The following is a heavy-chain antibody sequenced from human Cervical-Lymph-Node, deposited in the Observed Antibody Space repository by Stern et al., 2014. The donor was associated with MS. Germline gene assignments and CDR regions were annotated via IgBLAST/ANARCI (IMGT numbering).Heavy chain of an antibody. V-gene: IGHV1-69*02. CDR3: ARLAVADTGY. Sequence: QVQLVQSGAEVKKPGSSVKVSCKASGGTFSSYTISWVRQAPGQGLEWMGRIIPIVDIANYAQKFQGRVTITADKSTSTAYMELSSLRSEDTAVYYCARLAVADTGYWGQGTLVTVSS. CDR1: GGTFSSYT. CDR2: IIPIVDIA. J-gene: IGHJ4*02. D-gene: IGHD6-19*01.